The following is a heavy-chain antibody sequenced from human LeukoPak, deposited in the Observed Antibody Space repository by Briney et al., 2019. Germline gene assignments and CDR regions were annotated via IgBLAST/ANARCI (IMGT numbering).Heavy chain of an antibody. D-gene: IGHD6-19*01. CDR1: GFTFSSYA. J-gene: IGHJ3*02. Sequence: GGSLRLSCAASGFTFSSYAMSWVRQALGKGLEWVSAISGSGGSTYYADSVKGRFTISRDNSKNTLYLQMNSLRAEDTAVYYCAKALRTAVAAKAANAFDIWGQGTMVTVPS. V-gene: IGHV3-23*01. CDR3: AKALRTAVAAKAANAFDI. CDR2: ISGSGGST.